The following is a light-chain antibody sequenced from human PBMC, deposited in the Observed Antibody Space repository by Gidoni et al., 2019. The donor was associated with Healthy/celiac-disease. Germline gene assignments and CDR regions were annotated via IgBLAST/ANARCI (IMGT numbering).Light chain of an antibody. CDR3: QQRSNWPWT. J-gene: IGKJ1*01. V-gene: IGKV3-11*01. CDR1: QSVSSY. CDR2: DAS. Sequence: EIVLTQSPATLSLSPGERATLSCRASQSVSSYLAWYQQKPGQAPRLLIYDASNRATGTPARFSGSGSGTDFTLTISSLEPEDFAVYYCQQRSNWPWTFGQXTKVEIK.